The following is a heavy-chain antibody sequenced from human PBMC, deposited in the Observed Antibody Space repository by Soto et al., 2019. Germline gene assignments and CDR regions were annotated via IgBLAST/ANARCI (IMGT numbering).Heavy chain of an antibody. CDR1: GGTISSHC. V-gene: IGHV4-59*08. CDR2: IHNGGST. CDR3: ARRYGGTFDY. J-gene: IGHJ4*02. Sequence: SETLSLTCTVSGGTISSHCCRWFRQSPGKGLDYIGYIHNGGSTNYNPSLKSRVTISVDTSKNQFSLKLSSVTAADTAVYYCARRYGGTFDYWGQATLVTVSS. D-gene: IGHD2-15*01.